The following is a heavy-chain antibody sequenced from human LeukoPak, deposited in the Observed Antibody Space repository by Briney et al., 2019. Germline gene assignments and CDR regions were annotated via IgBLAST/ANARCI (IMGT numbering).Heavy chain of an antibody. CDR1: GFTFSRYG. V-gene: IGHV3-48*01. J-gene: IGHJ4*02. CDR2: TSGSSGSTI. CDR3: ARDKIQWLRYSYFDY. Sequence: GGSLRLSCTASGFTFSRYGMNWVRQAPGRRLEWLSYTSGSSGSTIYYAQSVRGRFTISRDDAKNTLYLQMNSLRAADTAVYFCARDKIQWLRYSYFDYWGQGVLVTVSS. D-gene: IGHD5-12*01.